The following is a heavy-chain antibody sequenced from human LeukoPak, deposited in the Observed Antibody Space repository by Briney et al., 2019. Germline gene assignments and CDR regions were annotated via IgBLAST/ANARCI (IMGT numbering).Heavy chain of an antibody. J-gene: IGHJ5*02. CDR2: IWYDGSKK. D-gene: IGHD5/OR15-5a*01. V-gene: IGHV3-33*01. CDR3: ARDVYRVDA. CDR1: GFTLSSYG. Sequence: RGSLRLSCAASGFTLSSYGMHWVRQAPGKGLEWVADIWYDGSKKYYADSAKGRFTISRDNSKNTLYLQMNSLRAEDTAIYYCARDVYRVDAWGQGTLVTVSS.